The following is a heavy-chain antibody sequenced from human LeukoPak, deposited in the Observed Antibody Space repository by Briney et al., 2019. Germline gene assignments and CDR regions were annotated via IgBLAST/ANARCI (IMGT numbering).Heavy chain of an antibody. J-gene: IGHJ4*02. V-gene: IGHV3-30*04. CDR2: ISYDGSNK. CDR1: GFTFSSYA. CDR3: ARAKTGLWFGDFDY. D-gene: IGHD3-10*01. Sequence: GRSLRLSCAASGFTFSSYAMHWVRQAPGKGLEWVAVISYDGSNKYYADSVKGRFTISRDNSKNTLYLQMNSLRAEDTAVYYCARAKTGLWFGDFDYWGRGTLVTVSS.